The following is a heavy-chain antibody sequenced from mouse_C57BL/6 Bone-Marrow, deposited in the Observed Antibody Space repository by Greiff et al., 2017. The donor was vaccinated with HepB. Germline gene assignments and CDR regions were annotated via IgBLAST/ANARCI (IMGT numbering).Heavy chain of an antibody. CDR3: TRGDWKGFAY. D-gene: IGHD3-3*01. J-gene: IGHJ3*01. V-gene: IGHV6-6*01. Sequence: EVQGVESGGGLVQPGGSMKLSCAASGFTFSDAWMDWVRQSPEKGLEWVAEIRNKANNHATYYAESVKGRFTISRDDSKSSVYLQMNSLRAEDTGIYYCTRGDWKGFAYWGQGTLVTVSA. CDR1: GFTFSDAW. CDR2: IRNKANNHAT.